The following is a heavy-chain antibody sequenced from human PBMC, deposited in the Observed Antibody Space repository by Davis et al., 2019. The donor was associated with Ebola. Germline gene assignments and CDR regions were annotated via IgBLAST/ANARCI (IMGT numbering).Heavy chain of an antibody. D-gene: IGHD6-13*01. CDR1: GGSISSGGYS. CDR3: ARGKPFGSSSWFDP. CDR2: IYHSGST. Sequence: MPSETLSLTCAVSGGSISSGGYSWSWIRQPPGKGLEWIGYIYHSGSTYYNPSLKSRVTISVDRSKNQFSLKLSSVTAADTAVYYCARGKPFGSSSWFDPWGQGTLVTVSS. J-gene: IGHJ5*02. V-gene: IGHV4-30-2*01.